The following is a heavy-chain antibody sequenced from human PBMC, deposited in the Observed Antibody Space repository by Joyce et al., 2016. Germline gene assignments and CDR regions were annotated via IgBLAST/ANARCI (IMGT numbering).Heavy chain of an antibody. CDR3: ASSLPVFTT. CDR2: SDYGGST. CDR1: DGSITSGGYY. D-gene: IGHD2-2*01. J-gene: IGHJ5*02. V-gene: IGHV4-31*03. Sequence: QVQLQQSGPGLVRPSQTLSLTCTVPDGSITSGGYYWNWIRQYPGKGLEGSGYSDYGGSTFYNPALESRVTISVDTSKNQFSRTLRSVTAADTAVYYWASSLPVFTTWGQGTLVTVSS.